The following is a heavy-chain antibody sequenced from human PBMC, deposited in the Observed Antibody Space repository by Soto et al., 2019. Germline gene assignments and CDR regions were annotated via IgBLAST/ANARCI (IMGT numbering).Heavy chain of an antibody. Sequence: QVRLVESGGGVVQPGRSLRLSCAASGFTFGSYGMHWVRQAPGKGLEWVAVIWFDGSNKHHADSVKGRLTISRDNSKNTFYLHMNSLRAEDTAVYYCARDNYGDSDYYFDYWGQGTLVTVSS. CDR1: GFTFGSYG. V-gene: IGHV3-33*01. J-gene: IGHJ4*02. CDR2: IWFDGSNK. CDR3: ARDNYGDSDYYFDY. D-gene: IGHD4-17*01.